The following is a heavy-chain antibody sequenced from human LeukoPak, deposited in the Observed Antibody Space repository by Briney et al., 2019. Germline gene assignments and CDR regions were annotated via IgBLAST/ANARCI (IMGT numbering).Heavy chain of an antibody. CDR3: AGLLWFGDFDY. Sequence: ASVKVSCKTSGYMFTGFFIHWVRQAPGQGLEWMGSVSPNNGGTSFAQRFRGRVNMTSDTSTRTAYLQLSGLRFDDTAVYYCAGLLWFGDFDYWGQGTPVTVSS. J-gene: IGHJ4*02. CDR2: VSPNNGGT. D-gene: IGHD3-10*01. CDR1: GYMFTGFF. V-gene: IGHV1-2*02.